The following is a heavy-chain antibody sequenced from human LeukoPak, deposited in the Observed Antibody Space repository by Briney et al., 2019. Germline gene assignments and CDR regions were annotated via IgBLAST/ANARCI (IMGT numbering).Heavy chain of an antibody. CDR1: GGSVSSYY. J-gene: IGHJ4*02. V-gene: IGHV4-59*02. CDR3: AREQLVGSRYFDY. CDR2: IYYSGST. D-gene: IGHD6-6*01. Sequence: SETLSLTCTVSGGSVSSYYWSWIRQPPGKGLEWIGYIYYSGSTNYNPSPKSRVTISVDTSKNQFSLNLSSVTAADTAMYYCAREQLVGSRYFDYWGQGTLVTVSS.